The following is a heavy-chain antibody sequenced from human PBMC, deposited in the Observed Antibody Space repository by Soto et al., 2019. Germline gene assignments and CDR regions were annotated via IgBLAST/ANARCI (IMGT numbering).Heavy chain of an antibody. D-gene: IGHD3-10*01. J-gene: IGHJ3*02. CDR3: ARVGPSSGSYYNWAFDI. V-gene: IGHV1-8*01. CDR1: GYTFTSLD. CDR2: MNPNSGNT. Sequence: ASVKVSCKASGYTFTSLDINWVRQAPGQGLEWMGWMNPNSGNTSYAQKFQGRVTMTRNNSTSTAYMELSSLRSEDTAVHYCARVGPSSGSYYNWAFDIWGQGTMVTVSS.